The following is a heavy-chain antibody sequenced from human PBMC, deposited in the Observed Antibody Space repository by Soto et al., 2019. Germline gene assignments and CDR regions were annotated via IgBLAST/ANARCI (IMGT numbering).Heavy chain of an antibody. CDR2: IWYDGSNK. D-gene: IGHD2-15*01. CDR1: GSIFIGYG. Sequence: QEHLVESGGGVVQPGRSLRLSCAASGSIFIGYGMHWVRQARGKGLEWVAVIWYDGSNKYYADSVKGRFTISRDNSNNMLYLQMDSLRAEDTAVYYCARDAIGGTAFRGFCDYWGQGTLVTVSS. J-gene: IGHJ4*02. V-gene: IGHV3-33*01. CDR3: ARDAIGGTAFRGFCDY.